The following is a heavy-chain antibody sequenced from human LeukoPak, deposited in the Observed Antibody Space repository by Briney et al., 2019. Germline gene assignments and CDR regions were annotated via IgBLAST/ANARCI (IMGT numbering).Heavy chain of an antibody. Sequence: ASVKVSCKASGYTFTGYYMHWVRQAPGQGLEWMGWINPNSGGTNYAQKFQGRVTMTRDTSISTAYMELSRLRSDDTAVYYCARAGYSSSWYGTKEAFDIWGQGTMVTVSS. D-gene: IGHD6-13*01. CDR2: INPNSGGT. CDR1: GYTFTGYY. V-gene: IGHV1-2*02. CDR3: ARAGYSSSWYGTKEAFDI. J-gene: IGHJ3*02.